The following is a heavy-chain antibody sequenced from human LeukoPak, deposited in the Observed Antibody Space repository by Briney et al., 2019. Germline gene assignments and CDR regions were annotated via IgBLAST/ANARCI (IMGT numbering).Heavy chain of an antibody. Sequence: AVGSLRLSCAASGFTFNSFAMNWVRQAPGKGLEWVSSISGSDGSSHYADFVKGRFTISRDNSKNTLHLQMNSLRAEDTAVYYCAKSLGVGGYTRYKGFDQWGQGTLVTVSS. CDR1: GFTFNSFA. V-gene: IGHV3-23*01. D-gene: IGHD3-16*02. CDR2: ISGSDGSS. CDR3: AKSLGVGGYTRYKGFDQ. J-gene: IGHJ4*02.